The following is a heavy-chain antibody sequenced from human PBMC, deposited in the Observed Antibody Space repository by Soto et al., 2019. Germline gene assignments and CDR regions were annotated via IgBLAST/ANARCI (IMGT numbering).Heavy chain of an antibody. CDR3: ARDRPGIAAAGTPILDY. CDR1: GGTFSSYT. Sequence: SVKVSCKASGGTFSSYTISWVRQAPGQGLEWMGRIIPILGIANYAQKFQGRVTITADKSTSTAYMELSSLRSEDTAVYYCARDRPGIAAAGTPILDYWGQGTLVTVSS. D-gene: IGHD6-13*01. V-gene: IGHV1-69*04. CDR2: IIPILGIA. J-gene: IGHJ4*02.